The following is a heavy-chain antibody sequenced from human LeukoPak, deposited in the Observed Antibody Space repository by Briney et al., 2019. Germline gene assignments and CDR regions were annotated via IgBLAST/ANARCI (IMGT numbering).Heavy chain of an antibody. CDR3: ARDGGLWGYYYYMDV. CDR1: GFIFSRYW. J-gene: IGHJ6*03. D-gene: IGHD5-18*01. V-gene: IGHV3-7*01. Sequence: GGSLRLSCAASGFIFSRYWMSWVRQAPGKGLEWVANIKEDGSEKYYVDSVKGRFTISRDNAKNSLYLQMNSLRAEDTAVYYCARDGGLWGYYYYMDVWGKGTTVTISS. CDR2: IKEDGSEK.